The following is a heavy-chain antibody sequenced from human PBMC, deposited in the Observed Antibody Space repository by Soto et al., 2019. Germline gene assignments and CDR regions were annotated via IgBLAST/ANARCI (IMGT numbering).Heavy chain of an antibody. V-gene: IGHV3-23*01. D-gene: IGHD1-26*01. CDR1: GFTFCSYA. J-gene: IGHJ4*02. CDR2: ISCSGDST. CDR3: ARRGSGSYYVR. Sequence: EVQLLESGGGLVQPGGSLRLSCAASGFTFCSYAMRWVRQAPGKGLEWVSSISCSGDSTYYADSVKGRFTISRDNSKTTVYLQMNSLRAEETAVYYCARRGSGSYYVRWGQGTLVTVSS.